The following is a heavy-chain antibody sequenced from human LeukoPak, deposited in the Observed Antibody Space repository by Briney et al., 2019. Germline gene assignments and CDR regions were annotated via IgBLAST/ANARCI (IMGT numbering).Heavy chain of an antibody. J-gene: IGHJ4*02. CDR3: AADQGYSYGGTIVY. Sequence: SVKVSCKASGFTFTSSAMQWVRQARGQRLEWIGWIVVGSGNTNYAQKFQERVTITRDMSTSTAYMELSSPRSEDTAVYYCAADQGYSYGGTIVYWGQGTLVTVSS. D-gene: IGHD5-18*01. V-gene: IGHV1-58*02. CDR1: GFTFTSSA. CDR2: IVVGSGNT.